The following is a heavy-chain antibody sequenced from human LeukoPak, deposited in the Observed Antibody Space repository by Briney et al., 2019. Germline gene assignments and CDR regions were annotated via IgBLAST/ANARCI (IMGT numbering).Heavy chain of an antibody. CDR2: IYYSGST. V-gene: IGHV4-59*01. D-gene: IGHD4-11*01. Sequence: PSETLSLTCTVSGGSISSYYWSWIRQPPGKGLEWIGYIYYSGSTNYNPSLKNRVTISVDTSKNQFSLKLSSVTAADTAVYYCARVVRPTVTHYYYYGMDVWGQGTTVTVSS. CDR1: GGSISSYY. J-gene: IGHJ6*02. CDR3: ARVVRPTVTHYYYYGMDV.